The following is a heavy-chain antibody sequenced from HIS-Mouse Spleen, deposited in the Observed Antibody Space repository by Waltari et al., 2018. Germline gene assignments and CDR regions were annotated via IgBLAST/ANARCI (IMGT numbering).Heavy chain of an antibody. CDR1: GFPFSSYG. V-gene: IGHV3-30*18. CDR2: IEYDGSNK. J-gene: IGHJ4*02. Sequence: QVQLVESGGGVVQPGRSLRLSCAASGFPFSSYGMHWVRQAPGKGLERVAVIEYDGSNKYYADSVEGRFTISRYNSKNTLYLQMNSLRAEDTAVYYCAKDTSGSYSDYWGQGTLVTVSS. D-gene: IGHD1-26*01. CDR3: AKDTSGSYSDY.